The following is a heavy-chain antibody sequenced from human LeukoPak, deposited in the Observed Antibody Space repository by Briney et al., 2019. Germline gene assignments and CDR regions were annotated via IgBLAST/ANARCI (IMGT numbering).Heavy chain of an antibody. D-gene: IGHD6-19*01. J-gene: IGHJ4*02. V-gene: IGHV4-59*01. CDR1: GGSINSYY. CDR3: ARAVEQWLEIDY. Sequence: SETLSLTCTVSGGSINSYYWSWVRQPPGKGLEWIGYIYYSGSTNYNPSLKSRVTISVDTSKNQFSLKLSSVTAADTAVYYCARAVEQWLEIDYWGQGTLVTVSS. CDR2: IYYSGST.